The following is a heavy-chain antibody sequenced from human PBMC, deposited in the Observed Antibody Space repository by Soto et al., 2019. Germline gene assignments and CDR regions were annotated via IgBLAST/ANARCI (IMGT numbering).Heavy chain of an antibody. CDR1: GASISTGGYS. CDR3: ARDRAARY. CDR2: IYESGRT. D-gene: IGHD6-6*01. Sequence: PSETLSLTCIVSGASISTGGYSWSWIRQPPGKGPEWIGYIYESGRTYYKPSLKSRASISVDTSKNQFSLKLSSVTAADTAVYYCARDRAARYWGQGTLVTVSS. V-gene: IGHV4-30-2*01. J-gene: IGHJ4*02.